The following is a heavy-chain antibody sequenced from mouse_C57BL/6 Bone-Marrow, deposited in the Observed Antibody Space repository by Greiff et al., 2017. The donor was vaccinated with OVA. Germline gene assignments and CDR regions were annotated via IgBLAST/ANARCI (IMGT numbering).Heavy chain of an antibody. J-gene: IGHJ3*01. V-gene: IGHV1-69*01. Sequence: VQLQQPGAELVMPGASVKLSCKASGYTFTSYWMHWVKQRPGQGLEWIGEIDPSDSYTNYNQKFKGKSPLTVDKSSSTAYMQLSSLTSEDSAVYYWASIYYYCSGAYWGKGTLVTVSA. CDR1: GYTFTSYW. D-gene: IGHD1-1*01. CDR2: IDPSDSYT. CDR3: ASIYYYCSGAY.